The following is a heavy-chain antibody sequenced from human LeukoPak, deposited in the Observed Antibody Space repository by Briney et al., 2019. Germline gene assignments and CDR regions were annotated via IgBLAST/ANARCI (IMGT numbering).Heavy chain of an antibody. Sequence: GGSLRLSCAASGFTFSSYAMHWVRQAPGKGLEWVAVISYDGSNKYYADSVKGRFTISRDNSKNTLYLQMNSLRAEDTAVYYCAREMDGAFDIWGQGKMVTVSS. CDR2: ISYDGSNK. J-gene: IGHJ3*02. D-gene: IGHD3/OR15-3a*01. V-gene: IGHV3-30-3*01. CDR3: AREMDGAFDI. CDR1: GFTFSSYA.